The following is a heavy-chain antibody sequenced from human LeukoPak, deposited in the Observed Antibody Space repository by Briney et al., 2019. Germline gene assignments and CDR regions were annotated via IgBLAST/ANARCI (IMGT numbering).Heavy chain of an antibody. CDR3: ARNYYYDSSGYLDY. CDR2: ISAYNGNT. J-gene: IGHJ4*02. Sequence: ASVKVSCKPSGYTFTSYGISWVRQAPGQGLEWMGWISAYNGNTNYAQKLQGRVTMTTDTSTSTAYMELRSLRSDDTAVYYCARNYYYDSSGYLDYWGQGTLVTVSS. CDR1: GYTFTSYG. V-gene: IGHV1-18*01. D-gene: IGHD3-22*01.